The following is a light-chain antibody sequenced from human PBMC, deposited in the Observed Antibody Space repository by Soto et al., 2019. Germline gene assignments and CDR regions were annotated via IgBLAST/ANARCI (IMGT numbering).Light chain of an antibody. J-gene: IGKJ1*01. Sequence: EIVMTQSPATLSVSPGERATLSCRASQTVTSNLAWYQQKPGQAPRLLFYGASTRATGIPASFSGSGSGTEFTLTISSLQSGDSAVYYCQQYNNWPWTFGQGTKVEIK. CDR1: QTVTSN. V-gene: IGKV3-15*01. CDR3: QQYNNWPWT. CDR2: GAS.